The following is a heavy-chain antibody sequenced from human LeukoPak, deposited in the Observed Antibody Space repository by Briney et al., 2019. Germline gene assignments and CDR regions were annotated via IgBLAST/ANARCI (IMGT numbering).Heavy chain of an antibody. CDR2: IYYSGST. CDR1: GGSISSSSYY. J-gene: IGHJ6*02. V-gene: IGHV4-39*07. Sequence: SETLSLTCPVSGGSISSSSYYWGWIRQPPGKGLEWIGSIYYSGSTYYNPSLKSRVTISVDTSKNQFSLKLSSVTAADTAVYYCAGTSSSFFKPLNYYGMDVWGQGTTVTVSS. CDR3: AGTSSSFFKPLNYYGMDV. D-gene: IGHD6-6*01.